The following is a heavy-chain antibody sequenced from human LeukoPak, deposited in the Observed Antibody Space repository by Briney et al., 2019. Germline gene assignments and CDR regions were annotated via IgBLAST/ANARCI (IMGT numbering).Heavy chain of an antibody. CDR2: INHNGNVN. D-gene: IGHD3-16*01. CDR1: GLVFGKYA. CDR3: ARGGGLDV. J-gene: IGHJ6*02. V-gene: IGHV3-7*03. Sequence: GGSLRLSCAASGLVFGKYAMAWVRQAPGKGLEWVASINHNGNVNYYVDSVKGRFTISRDNAKNSLYLQMSNLRAEDTAVYFCARGGGLDVWGQGATVTVSS.